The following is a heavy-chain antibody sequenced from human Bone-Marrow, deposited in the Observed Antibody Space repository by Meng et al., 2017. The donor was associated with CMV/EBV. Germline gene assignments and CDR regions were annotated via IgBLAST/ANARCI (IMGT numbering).Heavy chain of an antibody. CDR3: ARPDYDFWSASGRGYYYGMDV. D-gene: IGHD3-3*01. V-gene: IGHV1-2*02. CDR1: GYTFTGYY. CDR2: INPNSGGT. J-gene: IGHJ6*02. Sequence: ASVKVSCKASGYTFTGYYMHWVRQAPGQGLEWMGWINPNSGGTNYAQKFQGRVTMTRDTSISTAYMELSSLRSEDTAVYYCARPDYDFWSASGRGYYYGMDVWGQGTTVTVSS.